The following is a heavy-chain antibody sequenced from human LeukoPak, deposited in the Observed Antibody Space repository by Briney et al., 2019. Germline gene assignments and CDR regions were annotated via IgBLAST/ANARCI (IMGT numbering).Heavy chain of an antibody. CDR3: ASSTMILVAPFDY. J-gene: IGHJ4*02. CDR2: ISSNGNTL. V-gene: IGHV3-11*01. D-gene: IGHD3-22*01. Sequence: PGGSLRLSCATSGFTFSDYYMSWIRQAPGKGLEWVSYISSNGNTLYYADSVKGRFTISRDNSKNSLYLQMNSLRAEDTAMYYCASSTMILVAPFDYWGQGTLVTVSS. CDR1: GFTFSDYY.